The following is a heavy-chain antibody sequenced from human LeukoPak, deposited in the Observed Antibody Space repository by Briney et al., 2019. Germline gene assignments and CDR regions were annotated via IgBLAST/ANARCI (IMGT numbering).Heavy chain of an antibody. V-gene: IGHV3-7*01. Sequence: GGSLRLSXAASGFTFSSYWMSWVCQAPGKGLEWVANIKQDGSVKYYVDSVKGRSTISRDYAKNSLYLQMNSLRAEDTAVYYCATHSGSYTGDDAFDIWGQGTMVTVSS. CDR1: GFTFSSYW. CDR2: IKQDGSVK. J-gene: IGHJ3*02. D-gene: IGHD1-26*01. CDR3: ATHSGSYTGDDAFDI.